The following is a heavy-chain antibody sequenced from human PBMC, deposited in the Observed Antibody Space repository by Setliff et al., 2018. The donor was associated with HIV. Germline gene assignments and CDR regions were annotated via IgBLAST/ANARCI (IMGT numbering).Heavy chain of an antibody. CDR1: GGSFSGYY. Sequence: PSETLSLTCAVYGGSFSGYYWTWIRQPPGKGLEWIGEINHSGSTNYNPSLKSRVSMPVDTSKNQFSLRLSSVTAADTAVFYCARASTGYGSIWYRNGLTYYNYMDVWGRGTKVTVSS. V-gene: IGHV4-34*01. D-gene: IGHD3-3*02. J-gene: IGHJ6*03. CDR2: INHSGST. CDR3: ARASTGYGSIWYRNGLTYYNYMDV.